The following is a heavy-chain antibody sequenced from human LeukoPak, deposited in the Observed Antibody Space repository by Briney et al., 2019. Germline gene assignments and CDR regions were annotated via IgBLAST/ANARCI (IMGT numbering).Heavy chain of an antibody. CDR1: GYTFTGYY. CDR2: INPNSGGT. J-gene: IGHJ5*02. D-gene: IGHD1-26*01. CDR3: AREAILITGLDPLSSGGSYYGNNWFDP. Sequence: ASVKVSCKASGYTFTGYYMHWVRQAPGQGLEWMGWINPNSGGTNYAQKFQGRVTMTRDTSISTAYMELSRLRSDDTAVYYCAREAILITGLDPLSSGGSYYGNNWFDPWGQGTLVTVSS. V-gene: IGHV1-2*02.